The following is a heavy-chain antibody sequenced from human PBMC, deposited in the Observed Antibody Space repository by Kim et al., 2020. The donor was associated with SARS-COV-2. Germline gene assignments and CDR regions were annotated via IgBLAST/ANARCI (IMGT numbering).Heavy chain of an antibody. J-gene: IGHJ4*02. CDR3: AKRGPDYYDSSGYYYGVYFDY. V-gene: IGHV3-23*01. D-gene: IGHD3-22*01. CDR1: GFTFSSYA. CDR2: ISGSGGST. Sequence: GGSLRLSCAASGFTFSSYAMSWVRQAPGKGLEWVSAISGSGGSTYYADSVKGRFTISRDNSKNTLYLQMNSLRAEDTAVYYCAKRGPDYYDSSGYYYGVYFDYWGQGTLVTVSS.